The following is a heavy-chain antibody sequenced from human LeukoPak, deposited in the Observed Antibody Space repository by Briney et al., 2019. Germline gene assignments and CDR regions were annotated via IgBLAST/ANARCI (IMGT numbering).Heavy chain of an antibody. D-gene: IGHD3-3*01. CDR2: IIPIFGTA. CDR1: GGTFSSYA. V-gene: IGHV1-69*06. Sequence: ASVKVSCKASGGTFSSYAISWVRQAPGQGLEWMGGIIPIFGTANYAQKFQGRVTITADKSTSTAYMELSSLRSEDTAVYYCARDDSSKYYDFWSGYYRDYYYYYMDVWGKGTTVTVSS. CDR3: ARDDSSKYYDFWSGYYRDYYYYYMDV. J-gene: IGHJ6*03.